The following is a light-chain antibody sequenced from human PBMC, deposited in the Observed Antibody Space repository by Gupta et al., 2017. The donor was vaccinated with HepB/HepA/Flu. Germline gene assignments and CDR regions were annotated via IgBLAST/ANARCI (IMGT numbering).Light chain of an antibody. CDR3: QAWDSSVV. Sequence: SSELTQPPSVSVSPGQTASITCSGDKLGNKYASWYQQKPGQSPVLVIYQDEKRPSGIPERFSGSNSANTATLTISGTETMDESYYYCQAWDSSVVFGGGTKLTVL. J-gene: IGLJ2*01. CDR1: KLGNKY. CDR2: QDE. V-gene: IGLV3-1*01.